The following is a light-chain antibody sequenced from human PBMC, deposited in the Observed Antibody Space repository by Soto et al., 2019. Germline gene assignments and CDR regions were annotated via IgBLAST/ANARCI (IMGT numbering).Light chain of an antibody. J-gene: IGLJ1*01. CDR2: DVS. CDR3: CSYVGGYSYV. CDR1: SSDVGDYNS. V-gene: IGLV2-11*01. Sequence: QSALTQPRSVSGSPGQSVTVPCIGTSSDVGDYNSVSWYQQHPGKAPKLMIYDVSKRPSGVPDRFSGSKSGNTASLTISGLQAEDEADYYCCSYVGGYSYVFGIGTKGTVL.